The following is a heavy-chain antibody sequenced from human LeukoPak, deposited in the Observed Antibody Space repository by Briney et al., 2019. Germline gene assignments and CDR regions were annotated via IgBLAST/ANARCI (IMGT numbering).Heavy chain of an antibody. Sequence: ASVKVSCKASGYTFTGYYMHWVRQAPGQGLEWMGWINPNSGGTNYAQKFQGRVTMTRDTSTSTAYMELSRLRSDDTAVYYCAREYEPSIGAYYGSGSYLDWGQGTLVTVSS. D-gene: IGHD3-10*01. CDR3: AREYEPSIGAYYGSGSYLD. CDR2: INPNSGGT. CDR1: GYTFTGYY. V-gene: IGHV1-2*02. J-gene: IGHJ4*02.